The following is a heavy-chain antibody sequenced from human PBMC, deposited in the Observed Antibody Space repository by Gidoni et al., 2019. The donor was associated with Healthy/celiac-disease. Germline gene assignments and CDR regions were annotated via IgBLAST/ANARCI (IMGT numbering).Heavy chain of an antibody. CDR3: ASEQWLVPVYGMDV. CDR1: GFPFSSYW. J-gene: IGHJ6*02. CDR2: INSDGSST. Sequence: EVQLVESGGGLVQPGGALRLSCAASGFPFSSYWMHWVRQAPGKGLVWVSRINSDGSSTSYADSVKGRFTISRDNAKNTLYLQMNSLRAEDTAVYYCASEQWLVPVYGMDVWGQGTTVTVSS. V-gene: IGHV3-74*01. D-gene: IGHD6-19*01.